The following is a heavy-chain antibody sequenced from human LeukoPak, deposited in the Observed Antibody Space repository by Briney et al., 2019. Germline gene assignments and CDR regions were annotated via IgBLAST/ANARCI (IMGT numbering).Heavy chain of an antibody. J-gene: IGHJ4*02. CDR3: ARDRDYAFDY. CDR2: IYTGGIT. Sequence: SETLSLTCTVSGGSISSYFWSWIRQPAGKGLEWIGRIYTGGITNYNPSLKSRVAMSVDTSKHQFSLKLSSVTAADTAVYFCARDRDYAFDYWGQGTLVTVSS. D-gene: IGHD4-17*01. CDR1: GGSISSYF. V-gene: IGHV4-4*07.